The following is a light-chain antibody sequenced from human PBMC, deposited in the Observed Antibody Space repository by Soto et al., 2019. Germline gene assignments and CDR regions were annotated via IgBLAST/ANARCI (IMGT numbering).Light chain of an antibody. CDR3: QQYGSSPWT. CDR2: GAS. V-gene: IGKV3-20*01. Sequence: EIVLTQSPGTLSLSPVEIATLYCISSQSVSSSYLAWYQQKPGQAPRLLIYGASSRATGIPDRFSGSGSGTDFTLTISRLEPEDFAVYYCQQYGSSPWTFGQGTKVDIK. J-gene: IGKJ1*01. CDR1: QSVSSSY.